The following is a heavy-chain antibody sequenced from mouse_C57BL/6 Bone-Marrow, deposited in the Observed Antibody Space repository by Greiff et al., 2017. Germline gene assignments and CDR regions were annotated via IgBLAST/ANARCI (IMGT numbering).Heavy chain of an antibody. CDR1: GYIFTEYT. CDR3: ARHERYYDYEGYFDY. J-gene: IGHJ2*01. CDR2: FYPGSGSI. V-gene: IGHV1-62-2*01. Sequence: VHLQQSGAELVKPGASVKLSCKASGYIFTEYTIHWVKQRSGQGLEWIGWFYPGSGSIKYNERFKDKATLTANKSSNTVYMEISRLTSEDSAVYFCARHERYYDYEGYFDYWGQGTTLTVSS. D-gene: IGHD2-4*01.